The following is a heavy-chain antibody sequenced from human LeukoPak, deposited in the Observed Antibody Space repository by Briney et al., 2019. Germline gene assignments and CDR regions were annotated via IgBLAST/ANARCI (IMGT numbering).Heavy chain of an antibody. J-gene: IGHJ4*02. D-gene: IGHD3-22*01. CDR1: GFTFSDYY. V-gene: IGHV3-11*01. CDR3: VRAYSRGYSDDFDY. Sequence: PGGSLRLSCAASGFTFSDYYMSWMRQAPGKGLEWVSYIDGSSRYLYYADSVKDRFTISRDNAENSLFLQMNSLRGEDTAVYYCVRAYSRGYSDDFDYWGQGTLVTVSS. CDR2: IDGSSRYL.